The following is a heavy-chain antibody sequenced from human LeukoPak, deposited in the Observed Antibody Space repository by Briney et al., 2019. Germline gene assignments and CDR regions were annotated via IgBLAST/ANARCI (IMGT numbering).Heavy chain of an antibody. D-gene: IGHD3-10*01. V-gene: IGHV3-48*01. Sequence: PGGSPRLSCAASGFTFSSYSMNWVRQAPGKGLEWVSYISSSSSTKYYADSVKGRFTISRDNAKNSLYLQMNSLRAEDTAVYYRARDLAYGPKGFDYWGQGTLVTVSS. J-gene: IGHJ4*02. CDR1: GFTFSSYS. CDR2: ISSSSSTK. CDR3: ARDLAYGPKGFDY.